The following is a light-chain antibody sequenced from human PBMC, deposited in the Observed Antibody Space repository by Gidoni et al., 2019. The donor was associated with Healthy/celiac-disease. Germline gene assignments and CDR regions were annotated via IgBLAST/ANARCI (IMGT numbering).Light chain of an antibody. CDR2: AAS. J-gene: IGKJ5*01. CDR3: QQSYSTPIT. CDR1: QSISSY. Sequence: DIQITQSPSSPSASVGDRVTITCRASQSISSYLNWHQQKPGKAPKLLIYAASSLQSGVPSRFSGSGSGTDFTLTISSLQPEDFATYYCQQSYSTPITFGQGTRLEIK. V-gene: IGKV1-39*01.